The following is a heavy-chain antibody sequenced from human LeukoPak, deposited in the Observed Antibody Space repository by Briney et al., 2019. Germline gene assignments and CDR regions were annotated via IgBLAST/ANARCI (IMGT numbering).Heavy chain of an antibody. CDR1: GGSISSYY. D-gene: IGHD3-9*01. CDR2: IYYSGST. CDR3: ARHRSYDILTGYYTLFDY. Sequence: SGTLSLTCTVSGGSISSYYWSWIRQPPGKGLEWIGYIYYSGSTNYNPSLKSRVTISVDTSKNHFSLKLSSVTAADTAVYYCARHRSYDILTGYYTLFDYWGQGTLVTVSS. V-gene: IGHV4-59*08. J-gene: IGHJ4*02.